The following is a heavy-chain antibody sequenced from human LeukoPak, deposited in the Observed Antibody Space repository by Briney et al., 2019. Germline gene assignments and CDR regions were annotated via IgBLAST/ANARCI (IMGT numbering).Heavy chain of an antibody. J-gene: IGHJ4*02. Sequence: SETLSLTCTVSGGSISSSSYYWGWIRQPPGKGLEWLGSLYYSGSTYYNPSLKSRVTISVDTSKNQFSLRLTSATAADTAVYYCARQVYYYGSGSSYYFDYWGQGTLVTVSS. D-gene: IGHD3-10*01. CDR3: ARQVYYYGSGSSYYFDY. V-gene: IGHV4-39*01. CDR2: LYYSGST. CDR1: GGSISSSSYY.